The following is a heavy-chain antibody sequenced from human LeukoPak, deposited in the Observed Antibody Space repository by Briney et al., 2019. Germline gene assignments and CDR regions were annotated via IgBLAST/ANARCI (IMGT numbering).Heavy chain of an antibody. CDR3: ARETRRMATISFDS. J-gene: IGHJ4*02. CDR1: GGSINNYY. Sequence: SETLSLTCTVSGGSINNYYWSWIRQPPGKGLEWIGYVFYSGSTTYNPSLKSRLTISVDTSRNQFSLKLTSVTAADTAVYYCARETRRMATISFDSWGQGTLVTVSS. CDR2: VFYSGST. D-gene: IGHD5-24*01. V-gene: IGHV4-59*12.